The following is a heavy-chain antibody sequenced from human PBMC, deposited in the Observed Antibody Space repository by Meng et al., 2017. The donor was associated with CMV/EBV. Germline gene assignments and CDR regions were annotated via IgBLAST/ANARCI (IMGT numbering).Heavy chain of an antibody. V-gene: IGHV4-30-4*08. CDR1: GGSISIGDYY. CDR2: IYYSGST. D-gene: IGHD2-21*02. J-gene: IGHJ4*02. Sequence: VQLPGSGQGMVRPSQTLSLTCTVSGGSISIGDYYWSWIRQPPGKGLEWIGYIYYSGSTYYNPSLKSRVTIAVDTSKNQFSLKLSSVTAADTAVYCCAREGDNPFDYWGQGTLVTVSS. CDR3: AREGDNPFDY.